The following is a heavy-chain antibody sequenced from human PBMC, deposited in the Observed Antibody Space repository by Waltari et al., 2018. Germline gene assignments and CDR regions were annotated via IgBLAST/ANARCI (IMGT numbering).Heavy chain of an antibody. CDR1: GFTFSSYG. D-gene: IGHD2-15*01. Sequence: QVQLVESGGGVVQPGRSLRLSCAASGFTFSSYGMHWVRQAPGKGLEWVAVISYDGSNKYYADSVKGRFTISRDNSKNTLYLQMNSLRAEDTAVYYCAKDPSDIVVVVAADYYYGMDVWGQGTTVTVSS. J-gene: IGHJ6*02. CDR2: ISYDGSNK. CDR3: AKDPSDIVVVVAADYYYGMDV. V-gene: IGHV3-30*18.